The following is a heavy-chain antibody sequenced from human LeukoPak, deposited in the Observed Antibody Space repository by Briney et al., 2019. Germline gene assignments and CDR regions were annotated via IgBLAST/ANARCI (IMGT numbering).Heavy chain of an antibody. CDR2: VYHSGST. CDR1: GGSIMSYY. D-gene: IGHD3-3*01. CDR3: ARSRVWSDYWGYFDF. J-gene: IGHJ4*02. Sequence: SETLSLTCTVTGGSIMSYYWSWIRQPPGRGLEWIGYVYHSGSTNYNPSLQSRVIISVDTSKNQVSLKLNSVTTADTAVYYCARSRVWSDYWGYFDFWGQGTLVTVSS. V-gene: IGHV4-59*01.